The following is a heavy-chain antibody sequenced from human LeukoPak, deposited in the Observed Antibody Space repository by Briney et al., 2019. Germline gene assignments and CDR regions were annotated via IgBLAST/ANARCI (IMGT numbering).Heavy chain of an antibody. CDR1: GGSFSGYY. J-gene: IGHJ4*02. CDR2: INHSGST. D-gene: IGHD3-22*01. Sequence: SETLSLTCAVYGGSFSGYYWSWIRQPPGKGLEWIGEINHSGSTNYNPSLKSRVTISVDTSKNQFSLKLSSVTAADTAVYYCARDSRGYHSDYWGQGTLVTVSS. V-gene: IGHV4-34*01. CDR3: ARDSRGYHSDY.